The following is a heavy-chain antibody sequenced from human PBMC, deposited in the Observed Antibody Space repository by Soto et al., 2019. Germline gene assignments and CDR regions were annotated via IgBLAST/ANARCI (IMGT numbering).Heavy chain of an antibody. CDR1: GGTFSSYA. CDR2: IIPIFGTA. Sequence: SVKVSCKASGGTFSSYAISWVRQAPGQGLEWMGGIIPIFGTANYAQKFQGRVTITADESTSTAYMELSSLRSEDTAVYYCAKHATYYYDSSGYNWFDPWGQGTLVTVSS. V-gene: IGHV1-69*13. D-gene: IGHD3-22*01. CDR3: AKHATYYYDSSGYNWFDP. J-gene: IGHJ5*02.